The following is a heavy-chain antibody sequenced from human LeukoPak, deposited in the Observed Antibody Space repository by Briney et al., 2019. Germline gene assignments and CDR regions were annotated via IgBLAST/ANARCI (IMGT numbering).Heavy chain of an antibody. CDR1: GFTLSSYN. D-gene: IGHD5-24*01. J-gene: IGHJ4*02. V-gene: IGHV3-23*01. CDR3: AKAPRDGYLRYYSDS. Sequence: GGSLRLSCATSGFTLSSYNMNWVRQAPGKGLEWVSAISGSGGSTYYADSVKGRFTISRDNSKNTLYLQMNSLRAEDTAVYYCAKAPRDGYLRYYSDSWGQGTLVTVSS. CDR2: ISGSGGST.